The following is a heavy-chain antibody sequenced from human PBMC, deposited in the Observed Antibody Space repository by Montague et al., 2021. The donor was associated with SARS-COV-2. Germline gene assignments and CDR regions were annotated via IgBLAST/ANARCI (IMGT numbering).Heavy chain of an antibody. CDR1: GDSISSSSYY. D-gene: IGHD3-3*01. J-gene: IGHJ4*02. V-gene: IGHV4-39*01. CDR3: ANMGVGRITIFGVFSRGGLDY. CDR2: IYYSGNT. Sequence: SETLSLTCTVSGDSISSSSYYWGWIRQPPGKGLEWCGNIYYSGNTYYNPSLKSRVTISVDTTKNQFSLKLSSVTAADTAVYYCANMGVGRITIFGVFSRGGLDYWGQGTLVTVSS.